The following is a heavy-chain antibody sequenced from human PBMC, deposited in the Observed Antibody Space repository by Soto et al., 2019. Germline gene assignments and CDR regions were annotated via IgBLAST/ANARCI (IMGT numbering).Heavy chain of an antibody. J-gene: IGHJ6*02. CDR3: ARGTTTSAFSAMDV. D-gene: IGHD1-1*01. CDR1: GFTFSNNA. V-gene: IGHV3-30-3*01. CDR2: ISYDGSNK. Sequence: ESGGGVVQPGRSLRLSCAASGFTFSNNAMDWVRQAPRKGLEWVAVISYDGSNKYIAESVKGRFTISRDNSKNTLFLQMNSLRAEDTAVYYCARGTTTSAFSAMDVWGQGTTVTVSS.